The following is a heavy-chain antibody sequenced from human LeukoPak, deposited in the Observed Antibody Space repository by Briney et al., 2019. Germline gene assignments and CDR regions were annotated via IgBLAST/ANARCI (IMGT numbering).Heavy chain of an antibody. CDR3: ARAPSEIGGYYPEYFRH. J-gene: IGHJ1*01. Sequence: QPGGSLRLSCAASGFTFSSYWMHWVRQAPGKGLVWVSRIKSDGSTRYADSVKGRFTISRDNAKNTVSLQMNSLRAEDTGVYYCARAPSEIGGYYPEYFRHWGQSTLVTVSP. CDR1: GFTFSSYW. CDR2: IKSDGST. D-gene: IGHD3-22*01. V-gene: IGHV3-74*01.